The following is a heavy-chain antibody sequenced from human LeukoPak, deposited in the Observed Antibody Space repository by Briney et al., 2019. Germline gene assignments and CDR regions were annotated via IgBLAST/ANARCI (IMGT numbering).Heavy chain of an antibody. CDR2: ISAYNGNT. CDR3: ARRARGSGYYYYYMDV. Sequence: ASVKVSCKTSGYTFTTYGISWLRQAPGQGLEWMGWISAYNGNTNYAQKLQGRVTMTTDTSTNTAYMELRSLRSDDTAVYYCARRARGSGYYYYYMDVWGKGTTVTVSS. CDR1: GYTFTTYG. V-gene: IGHV1-18*01. D-gene: IGHD1-26*01. J-gene: IGHJ6*03.